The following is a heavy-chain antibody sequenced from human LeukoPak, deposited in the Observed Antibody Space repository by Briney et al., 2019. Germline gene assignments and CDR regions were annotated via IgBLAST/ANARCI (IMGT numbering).Heavy chain of an antibody. V-gene: IGHV3-74*01. CDR2: LNTDGSRT. J-gene: IGHJ3*02. CDR3: ARESYCSGGSCYSGRAFDI. Sequence: GGSLRLSCAASGFTFSSYWMHWVRQAPGKGLVWVSRLNTDGSRTSYADSVKGRFTISRDNAKNMLYLQMNSLRAEDTAVYYCARESYCSGGSCYSGRAFDIWGRGTMVTVSS. CDR1: GFTFSSYW. D-gene: IGHD2-15*01.